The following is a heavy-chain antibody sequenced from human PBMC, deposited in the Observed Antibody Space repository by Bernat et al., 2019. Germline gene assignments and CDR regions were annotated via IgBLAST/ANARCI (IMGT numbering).Heavy chain of an antibody. Sequence: QVQLQESGPGLVKPSQTLSLTCTVSGGSISSGGYSWSWIRQHPGKGLEWIGYIYYSGSTYYNPSLKSRVTISVDTSKNQFSLKLSSVTAADTAVYYCARGSLMVQGVSDWGQGTLVTVSS. CDR1: GGSISSGGYS. CDR3: ARGSLMVQGVSD. CDR2: IYYSGST. D-gene: IGHD3-10*01. V-gene: IGHV4-31*03. J-gene: IGHJ4*02.